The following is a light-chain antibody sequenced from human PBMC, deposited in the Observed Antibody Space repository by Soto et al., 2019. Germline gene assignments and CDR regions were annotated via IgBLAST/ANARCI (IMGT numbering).Light chain of an antibody. CDR1: QTISSW. V-gene: IGKV1-39*01. CDR3: LQTSRGPLT. Sequence: QLRQSPSAVSPSVGDRVRITCRASQTISSWLAWYQQKPGKAPKLLIYAASTFQSGVPSRFSGRESGTDFTLTIISLQPEDFATYYCLQTSRGPLTFGGGTKVDIK. CDR2: AAS. J-gene: IGKJ4*01.